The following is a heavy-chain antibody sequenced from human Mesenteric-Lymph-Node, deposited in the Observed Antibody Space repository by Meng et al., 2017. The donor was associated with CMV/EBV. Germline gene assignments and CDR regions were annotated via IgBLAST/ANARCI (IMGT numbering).Heavy chain of an antibody. CDR1: GFPFSTYP. D-gene: IGHD7-27*01. CDR3: ARPTFRKTGEIDY. Sequence: GESLKISCAASGFPFSTYPLSWVRQAPGKGLVWVSRINTDGSSTTYADSVKGRFTISRDNAKNTLYLQMNSLRAEDTAVYYCARPTFRKTGEIDYWGQGTLVTVSS. V-gene: IGHV3-74*01. J-gene: IGHJ4*02. CDR2: INTDGSST.